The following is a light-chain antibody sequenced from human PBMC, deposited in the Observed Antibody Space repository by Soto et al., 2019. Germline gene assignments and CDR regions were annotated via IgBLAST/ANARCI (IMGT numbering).Light chain of an antibody. Sequence: QSALTQPASVSGPPGQSITISCTGTNSDVGGYNYVSWYQQHPGKAPKLMIYDVSNRPSGVSDRFSGSKSGNAASLTITGLQPEDDADYYCSSYASSSPPYVFGTGTKLTV. CDR1: NSDVGGYNY. CDR3: SSYASSSPPYV. J-gene: IGLJ1*01. CDR2: DVS. V-gene: IGLV2-14*03.